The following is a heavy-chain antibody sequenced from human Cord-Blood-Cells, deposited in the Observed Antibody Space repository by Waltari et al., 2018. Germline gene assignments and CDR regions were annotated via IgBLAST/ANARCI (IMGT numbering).Heavy chain of an antibody. Sequence: QVQLVQSGAEVKKPGASVKVSCKASGYTFTSYGISWVRQAPGQGLEWMGWISAYNGNTNYAQKLQGRVTMTTDTSTSTAYMELRSLRSDDTAVYYCARDRATYDFWSGYDAFDIWGQGTMVTVSS. CDR3: ARDRATYDFWSGYDAFDI. CDR2: ISAYNGNT. D-gene: IGHD3-3*01. V-gene: IGHV1-18*04. J-gene: IGHJ3*02. CDR1: GYTFTSYG.